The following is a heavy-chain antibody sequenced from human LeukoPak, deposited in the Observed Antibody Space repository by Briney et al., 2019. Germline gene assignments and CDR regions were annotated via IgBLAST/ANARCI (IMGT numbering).Heavy chain of an antibody. V-gene: IGHV3-21*01. J-gene: IGHJ5*02. D-gene: IGHD6-19*01. Sequence: PGGSLRLSCAASGFTFSSYSMNWVRQAPGKGLEWVSSISSSSSYIYYADSVKGRFTISRDNAKNSLYLQMNSLRAEDTAVYYYASAVAVAGLNWFDPWGQGTLVTVSS. CDR1: GFTFSSYS. CDR2: ISSSSSYI. CDR3: ASAVAVAGLNWFDP.